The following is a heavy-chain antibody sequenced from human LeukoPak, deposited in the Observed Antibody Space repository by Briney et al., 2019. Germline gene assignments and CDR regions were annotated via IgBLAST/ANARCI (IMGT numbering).Heavy chain of an antibody. CDR2: IYSVGNT. J-gene: IGHJ2*01. Sequence: GGSLRLSCAASGFTVSTTYMSWVRQAPGKGLERVSIIYSVGNTYYADSVKGRFTISRDNSKSTLYLQMDSLRAEDTAVYYCARSLGNGHWFFDLWGRGTLVTVSS. D-gene: IGHD7-27*01. CDR1: GFTVSTTY. CDR3: ARSLGNGHWFFDL. V-gene: IGHV3-66*01.